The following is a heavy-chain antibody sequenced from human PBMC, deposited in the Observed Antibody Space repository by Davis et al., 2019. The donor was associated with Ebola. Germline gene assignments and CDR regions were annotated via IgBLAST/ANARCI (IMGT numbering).Heavy chain of an antibody. CDR2: INWNGGST. CDR1: GFTFDDYA. Sequence: PGGSLRLSCAASGFTFDDYAMTWVRQVPGLGLEWISGINWNGGSTGYADSVKGRFTISRDNAKNSLYLQMNSLRAEDTAVYYCARYGFDGMDVWGKGTTVTVSS. CDR3: ARYGFDGMDV. J-gene: IGHJ6*04. D-gene: IGHD2-8*01. V-gene: IGHV3-20*04.